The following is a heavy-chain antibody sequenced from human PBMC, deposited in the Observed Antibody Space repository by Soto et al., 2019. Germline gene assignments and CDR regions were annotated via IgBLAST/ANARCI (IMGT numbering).Heavy chain of an antibody. CDR2: ISAYNGNT. D-gene: IGHD3-22*01. CDR1: GYTFTSYG. J-gene: IGHJ4*02. CDR3: ARSGLGLDSSGYRAKTPSYFDY. V-gene: IGHV1-18*01. Sequence: QVQLVQSGAEVKKPGASVKVSCKASGYTFTSYGISWVRQAPGQGLEWMGWISAYNGNTNYAQKLQGRVTMTTDTSTSTAYMELRSLRSDDTAVYYCARSGLGLDSSGYRAKTPSYFDYWGQGTLVTVSS.